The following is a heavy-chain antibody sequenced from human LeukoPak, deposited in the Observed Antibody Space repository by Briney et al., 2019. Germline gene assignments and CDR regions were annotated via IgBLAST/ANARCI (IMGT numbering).Heavy chain of an antibody. CDR3: ARSIAVAGRWDYFDY. Sequence: SETLSLTCAVYGGSFSGYYWSWIRQPPGKGLEWIGEINHSGSTNYNPSLKSRVTISVDTSKNQFSLKLSSVTAADTAVYHCARSIAVAGRWDYFDYWGQGTLVTVSS. D-gene: IGHD6-19*01. CDR2: INHSGST. J-gene: IGHJ4*02. V-gene: IGHV4-34*01. CDR1: GGSFSGYY.